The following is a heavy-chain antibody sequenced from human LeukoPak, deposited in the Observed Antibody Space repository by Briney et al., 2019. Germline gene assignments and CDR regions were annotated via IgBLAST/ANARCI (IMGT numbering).Heavy chain of an antibody. V-gene: IGHV3-23*01. CDR1: GFTVSSNY. CDR2: ISGSGDST. J-gene: IGHJ6*02. Sequence: GGSLRLSCAASGFTVSSNYMSWVRQAPGKGLEWVSVISGSGDSTYYADSVKGRFTISRENSKDTLYLQMNSLRVEDTAVYYCVKDATTVTVDYDTMDVWGQGTTVTVSS. CDR3: VKDATTVTVDYDTMDV. D-gene: IGHD4-17*01.